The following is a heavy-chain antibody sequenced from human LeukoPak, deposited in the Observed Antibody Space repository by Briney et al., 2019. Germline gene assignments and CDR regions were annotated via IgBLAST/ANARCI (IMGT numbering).Heavy chain of an antibody. CDR3: TTDLNSAEEYCGGDCYFP. V-gene: IGHV3-30*04. CDR2: ISYDGSNK. CDR1: GFTFSSYA. J-gene: IGHJ5*02. D-gene: IGHD2-21*02. Sequence: HSGGSLRLSCAASGFTFSSYAMHWVRQAPGKGLEWVAVISYDGSNKYYADSVKGRFTISRDDSKNTLYLQMNSLKTEDTAVYYCTTDLNSAEEYCGGDCYFPWGQGTLVTVSS.